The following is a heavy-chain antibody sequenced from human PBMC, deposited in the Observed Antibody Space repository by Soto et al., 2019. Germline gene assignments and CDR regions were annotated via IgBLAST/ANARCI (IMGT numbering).Heavy chain of an antibody. D-gene: IGHD6-19*01. CDR1: GGFISRSRSF. J-gene: IGHJ6*02. CDR3: ARDTTVAGTLYYYGMDV. V-gene: IGHV4-39*07. Sequence: PSETLSLTCNGSGGFISRSRSFWGRFRHPPGNELEWIANIFYAGNTYYIPSLKSRVTVSVDTSKNQFSLKLSSVTAADTAVYYCARDTTVAGTLYYYGMDVWGQGTTVTVSS. CDR2: IFYAGNT.